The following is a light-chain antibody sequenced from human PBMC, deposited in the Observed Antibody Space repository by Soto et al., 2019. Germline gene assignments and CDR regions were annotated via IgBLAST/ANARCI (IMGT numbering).Light chain of an antibody. J-gene: IGKJ4*01. CDR1: QSISSH. Sequence: EIVLTQSPATLSLSPGERATLSCRASQSISSHLAWYQQKPGQTPRLLMYDASNRATAVPARFSGSGSGTDVTLTISSREPEDLAVYYCQQRSTWPLTFGGGTKVEIK. V-gene: IGKV3-11*01. CDR3: QQRSTWPLT. CDR2: DAS.